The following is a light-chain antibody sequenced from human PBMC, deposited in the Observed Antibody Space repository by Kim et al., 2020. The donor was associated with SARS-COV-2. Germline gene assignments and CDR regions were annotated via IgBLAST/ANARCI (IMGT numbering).Light chain of an antibody. CDR1: ASVRRNY. V-gene: IGKV3-20*01. CDR2: DAS. CDR3: QQYGSAPNP. J-gene: IGKJ2*01. Sequence: EIVLTQSPGTLSLSPGERATLSCRASASVRRNYLAWYQQKPGQAPRLLIHDASIRATDIPDRFSGSGSGTDFTLTISRLEPEDFTVYYCQQYGSAPNPFGQGTKVDIK.